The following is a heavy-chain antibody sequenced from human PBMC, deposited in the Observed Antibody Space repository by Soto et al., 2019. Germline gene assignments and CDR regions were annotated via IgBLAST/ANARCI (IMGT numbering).Heavy chain of an antibody. J-gene: IGHJ4*02. D-gene: IGHD3-3*01. CDR1: GDTFNNYA. Sequence: QVHLVQSGTEVKKPGSSVKVSCKASGDTFNNYAISWVRQAPGQGLQWRGGIIPIYDSPSYAQGSHNRVTITADRSGSTAHLKLNGLTSEATAFYYCAAVTFVSGVSGYSPLHFWGEGTLITVS. CDR3: AAVTFVSGVSGYSPLHF. CDR2: IIPIYDSP. V-gene: IGHV1-69*06.